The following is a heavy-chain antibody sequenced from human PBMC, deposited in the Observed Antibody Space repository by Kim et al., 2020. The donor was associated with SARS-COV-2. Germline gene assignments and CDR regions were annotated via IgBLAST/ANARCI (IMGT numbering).Heavy chain of an antibody. J-gene: IGHJ3*01. CDR2: ISGSGDAT. CDR3: ANKRGLHAFDV. D-gene: IGHD3-16*01. CDR1: GFTFSSYA. V-gene: IGHV3-23*01. Sequence: GGSLRLSCAASGFTFSSYAMTWVRQVPGKGLEWVSAISGSGDATYYADSGKGRFTISRDNSKNMLYLQMNSLRADDTAIYYCANKRGLHAFDVWGQGTMVTVSS.